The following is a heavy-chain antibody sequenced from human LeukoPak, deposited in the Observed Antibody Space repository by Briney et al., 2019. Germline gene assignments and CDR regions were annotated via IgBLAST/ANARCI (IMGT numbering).Heavy chain of an antibody. J-gene: IGHJ5*02. V-gene: IGHV4-4*07. CDR2: IYTSGTT. Sequence: SETLSLICTVSGGSINSYYWSWIRQPAGKGLEWIGRIYTSGTTNYNPSLKSRVTISVDTSKNQFSLKLSSVTAADTAVYYCARADYDFWSGRGWFDPWGQGTLVTVSS. CDR1: GGSINSYY. D-gene: IGHD3-3*01. CDR3: ARADYDFWSGRGWFDP.